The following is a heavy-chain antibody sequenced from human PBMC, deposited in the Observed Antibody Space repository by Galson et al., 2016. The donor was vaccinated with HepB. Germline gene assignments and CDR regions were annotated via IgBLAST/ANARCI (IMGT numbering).Heavy chain of an antibody. CDR3: AKRHEYCPPVGCSVDY. CDR1: GFTFNKYG. CDR2: DSVHGGRK. V-gene: IGHV3-30*18. D-gene: IGHD3-10*02. J-gene: IGHJ4*02. Sequence: LRLSCAASGFTFNKYGMHWVRQAPGKGLEWVAADSVHGGRKFYADAVKGRFTISRDSANNMLFLQMSSLRDDDTAVYYCAKRHEYCPPVGCSVDYWGQGTLVSVSS.